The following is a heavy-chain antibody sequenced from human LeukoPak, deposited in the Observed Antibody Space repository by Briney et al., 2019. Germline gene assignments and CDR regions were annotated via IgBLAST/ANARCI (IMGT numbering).Heavy chain of an antibody. D-gene: IGHD1-26*01. Sequence: GGSLRLSCAASGFIVSRNYMNWVRQSPGKGLEWVSVIYSGGNTYYADSVKGGFTISRDNSKNTVKLQMNDLRAEDTAVYYCARSWDARLNFDYWGQGTLVTVSS. CDR3: ARSWDARLNFDY. J-gene: IGHJ4*02. CDR2: IYSGGNT. CDR1: GFIVSRNY. V-gene: IGHV3-66*02.